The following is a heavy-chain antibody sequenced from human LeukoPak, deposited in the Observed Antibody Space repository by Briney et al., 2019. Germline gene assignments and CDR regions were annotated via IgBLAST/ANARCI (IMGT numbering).Heavy chain of an antibody. J-gene: IGHJ4*02. CDR1: GGSISSGGYY. V-gene: IGHV4-61*08. D-gene: IGHD3-22*01. CDR2: IYYSGST. CDR3: ARIYYYDSSGYYYDGYYFDY. Sequence: SETLSLTCTVSGGSISSGGYYWSWIRQHPGKGLEWIGYIYYSGSTNYNPSLKSRVTISVDTSKNQFSLKLGSVTAADTAVYYCARIYYYDSSGYYYDGYYFDYWGQGTLVTVSS.